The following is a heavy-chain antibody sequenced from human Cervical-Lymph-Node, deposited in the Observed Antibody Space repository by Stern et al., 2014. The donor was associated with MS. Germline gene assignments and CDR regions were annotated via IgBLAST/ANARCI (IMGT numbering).Heavy chain of an antibody. CDR1: GFTFSTYS. V-gene: IGHV3-48*02. CDR2: ISSYSSTI. Sequence: EVQLVESGGGLVLPGGSLRLSCAASGFTFSTYSMNWVRQAPGKGLEWVSYISSYSSTIYYADSVKGRFTISRDNAKNLLYLQMNSPRDEDTAVYYCAREYNSGWQMFDYWGQGTLVTVSS. CDR3: AREYNSGWQMFDY. D-gene: IGHD6-19*01. J-gene: IGHJ4*02.